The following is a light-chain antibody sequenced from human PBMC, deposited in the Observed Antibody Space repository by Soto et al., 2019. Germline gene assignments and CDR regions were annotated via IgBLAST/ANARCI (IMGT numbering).Light chain of an antibody. CDR1: ESISSW. CDR3: QQSKSYPWT. Sequence: DIQMTQSPSTLSASAGDRVTITCRASESISSWLAWYQQKPGKAPNLLIYDASTLESGVPSRFSGSGSGTEFTLTISSLQPDDFATYYCQQSKSYPWTFGQGTKVEIK. CDR2: DAS. J-gene: IGKJ1*01. V-gene: IGKV1-5*01.